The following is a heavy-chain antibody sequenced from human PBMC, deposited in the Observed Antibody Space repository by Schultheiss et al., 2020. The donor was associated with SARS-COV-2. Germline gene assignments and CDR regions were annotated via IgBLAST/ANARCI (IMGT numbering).Heavy chain of an antibody. CDR3: ASPILDSSGYYSRPFDY. CDR1: GGSISSYY. Sequence: SETLSLTCTVSGGSISSYYWSWIRQHPGKGLEWIGYIYYSGSTNYNPSLKSRVTISVDTSKNQFSLKLSSVTAADTAVYYCASPILDSSGYYSRPFDYWGQGTLVTVSS. CDR2: IYYSGST. D-gene: IGHD3-22*01. J-gene: IGHJ4*02. V-gene: IGHV4-59*08.